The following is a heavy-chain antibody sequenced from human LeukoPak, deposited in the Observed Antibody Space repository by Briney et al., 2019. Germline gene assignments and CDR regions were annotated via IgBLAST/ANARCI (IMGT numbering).Heavy chain of an antibody. CDR3: AKEVATIPAISSAFDI. Sequence: PGGSLRLSCAASGFTFSSYEMNWVRQAPGKGLEWVSYISSSGSTIYYADSVKGRFTISRDNAKNSLYLQMNSLRAEDTALYYCAKEVATIPAISSAFDIWGQGTMVTVSS. J-gene: IGHJ3*02. CDR1: GFTFSSYE. V-gene: IGHV3-48*03. CDR2: ISSSGSTI. D-gene: IGHD5-24*01.